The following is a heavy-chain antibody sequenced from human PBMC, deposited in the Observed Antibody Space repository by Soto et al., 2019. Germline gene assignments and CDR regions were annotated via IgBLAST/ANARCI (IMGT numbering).Heavy chain of an antibody. D-gene: IGHD2-15*01. Sequence: GGSLRLSCAASGFTFSNAWMNWVRQAPGKGLEWVGRIKSKTDGGTTDYAAPVKGRFTISRDDSKNTLYLQMNSLKTEDTAVYYCTTVGDIVVVVAAAYYYYYGMDVWGQGTTVTVSS. CDR1: GFTFSNAW. CDR2: IKSKTDGGTT. CDR3: TTVGDIVVVVAAAYYYYYGMDV. J-gene: IGHJ6*02. V-gene: IGHV3-15*07.